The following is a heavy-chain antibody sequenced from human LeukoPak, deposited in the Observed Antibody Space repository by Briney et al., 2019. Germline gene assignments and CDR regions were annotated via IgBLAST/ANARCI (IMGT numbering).Heavy chain of an antibody. CDR2: ISSSGSTI. J-gene: IGHJ6*03. V-gene: IGHV3-11*04. CDR1: GFTFSDYY. CDR3: ARVRGAGLQYYYMDV. D-gene: IGHD1-26*01. Sequence: AGGSLRLSCAASGFTFSDYYMSWIRQAPGKGLEWVSYISSSGSTIYYADSVKGRFTISRDNAKNSLYLQMNSLRADDTAVYYCARVRGAGLQYYYMDVWGKGTTVTVSS.